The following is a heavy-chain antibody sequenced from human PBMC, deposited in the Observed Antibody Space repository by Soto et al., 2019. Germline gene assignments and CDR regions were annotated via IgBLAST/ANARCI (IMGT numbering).Heavy chain of an antibody. D-gene: IGHD2-15*01. CDR2: ISSISNTI. CDR1: GFTFSSYS. V-gene: IGHV3-48*01. CDR3: ARDRGCSGGICYRDLGY. J-gene: IGHJ4*02. Sequence: GGSLRLSCASSGFTFSSYSMSLVRQAPGKGLEWVSYISSISNTIYYADSVKGRFTISRDNAKNSLYLHMNSLSVEDTAVYYCARDRGCSGGICYRDLGYWGQGTLVTVSS.